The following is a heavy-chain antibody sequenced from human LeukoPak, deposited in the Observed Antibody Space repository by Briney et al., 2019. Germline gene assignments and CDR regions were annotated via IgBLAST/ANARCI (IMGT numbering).Heavy chain of an antibody. Sequence: GGSLRLSCAASGFSISGYDMHWVRQATGKGLEWVSAIGIADDTYYPGSVKGRFTISREDAKNSIYLQIHNVGVEDTAVYYCARYFGFIWGRNYYYYYGMDVWGQGTTVTVSS. CDR1: GFSISGYD. V-gene: IGHV3-13*01. CDR2: IGIADDT. CDR3: ARYFGFIWGRNYYYYYGMDV. D-gene: IGHD3-9*01. J-gene: IGHJ6*02.